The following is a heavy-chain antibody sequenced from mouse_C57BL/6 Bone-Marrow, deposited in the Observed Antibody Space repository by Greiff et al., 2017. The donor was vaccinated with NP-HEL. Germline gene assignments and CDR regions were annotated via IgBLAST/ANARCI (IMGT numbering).Heavy chain of an antibody. CDR1: GYTFTSYW. CDR3: TRFLLYVYAMDY. CDR2: IYPGNSDT. Sequence: EVQLQQSGTVLARPGASVKMSCKTSGYTFTSYWMHWVKQRPGPGLAWIGAIYPGNSDTSYNQQFKGKAKLTAVTSASPAYMELSSLTNEDSAVYYCTRFLLYVYAMDYWGQGTSVTVSS. V-gene: IGHV1-5*01. J-gene: IGHJ4*01. D-gene: IGHD1-1*01.